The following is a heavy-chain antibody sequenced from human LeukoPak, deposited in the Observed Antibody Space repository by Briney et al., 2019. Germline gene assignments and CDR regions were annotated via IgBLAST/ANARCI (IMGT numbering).Heavy chain of an antibody. CDR3: ARESRSGSTNYYYYMGV. J-gene: IGHJ6*03. CDR2: ISSSSSYI. Sequence: PGGSLRLSCAASGFTFSSYSMNWVRQAPGKGLEWVSSISSSSSYIYYADSVKGRFTISRDNAKNSLYLQMNSLRAEDTAVYYCARESRSGSTNYYYYMGVWGKGTTVTVSS. V-gene: IGHV3-21*01. D-gene: IGHD3-22*01. CDR1: GFTFSSYS.